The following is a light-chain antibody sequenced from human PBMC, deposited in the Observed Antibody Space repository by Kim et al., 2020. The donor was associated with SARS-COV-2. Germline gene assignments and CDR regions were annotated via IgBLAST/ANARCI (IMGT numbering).Light chain of an antibody. V-gene: IGLV6-57*02. CDR2: EDN. J-gene: IGLJ3*02. CDR3: QSYDSSNHWV. Sequence: NFMLTQPHSVSESPGKTVTISCTGSSGSIASNYVQWYQQRPGSVPTNVIYEDNRRPSGVPDRFSGSIDNSSNSASLTISGLKTEDEADYYCQSYDSSNHWVFGGGTKVTVL. CDR1: SGSIASNY.